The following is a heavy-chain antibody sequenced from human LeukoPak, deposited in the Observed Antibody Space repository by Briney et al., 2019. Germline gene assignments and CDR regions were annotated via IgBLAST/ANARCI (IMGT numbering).Heavy chain of an antibody. J-gene: IGHJ6*02. V-gene: IGHV3-64*01. Sequence: GGSLRLSCAASGFTFSSYAMHWVRQAPGKGLEYVSAISSNGGSTYYANSVKGRSTISRDNSKNTLYLQMGSLRAEDMAVYYCARVGATTGYYYGMDVWGQGTTVTVSS. CDR3: ARVGATTGYYYGMDV. CDR1: GFTFSSYA. CDR2: ISSNGGST. D-gene: IGHD1-26*01.